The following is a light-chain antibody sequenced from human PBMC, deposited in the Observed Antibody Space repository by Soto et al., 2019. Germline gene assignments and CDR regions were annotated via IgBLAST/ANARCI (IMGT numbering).Light chain of an antibody. V-gene: IGLV2-14*01. Sequence: QSVLTQPASVSGSPGQSITISCIGTSSDVGGYNYVSWYQQHPGKAPKLMIYDVSNRPSGVSNRFSGSKSGNTASLTISGLQDDDEADYYCSSYTSSSTSYVFGTGTKVTVL. CDR3: SSYTSSSTSYV. CDR1: SSDVGGYNY. J-gene: IGLJ1*01. CDR2: DVS.